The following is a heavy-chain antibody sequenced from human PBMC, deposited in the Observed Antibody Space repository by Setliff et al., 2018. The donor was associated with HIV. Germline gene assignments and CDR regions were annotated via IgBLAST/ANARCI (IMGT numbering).Heavy chain of an antibody. CDR3: ARGAWDSSGYYYWFDP. CDR2: MNPESGNT. D-gene: IGHD3-22*01. Sequence: GASVKVSCKASGYTLTTFGISWVRQVPGQGLEWMGWMNPESGNTGYAQKFQGRVTMTRNTSISTADMELSSLRSEDTAVYYCARGAWDSSGYYYWFDPWGQGTLVTVSS. CDR1: GYTLTTFG. J-gene: IGHJ5*02. V-gene: IGHV1-8*02.